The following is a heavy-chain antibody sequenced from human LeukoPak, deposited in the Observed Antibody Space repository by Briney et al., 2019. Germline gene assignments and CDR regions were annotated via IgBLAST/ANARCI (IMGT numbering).Heavy chain of an antibody. V-gene: IGHV4-4*02. D-gene: IGHD2-8*01. CDR3: VGRGLYGGTWLFEY. J-gene: IGHJ4*02. CDR2: IYHDRTT. CDR1: GDSITAPKW. Sequence: PSETLSLTCTVSGDSITAPKWWSWVRRAPGEGLEWIGEIYHDRTTSFNPSLKSRLTISVDKSANQFFLNLNSVSATDTAVYYCVGRGLYGGTWLFEYWGQGALVTVSS.